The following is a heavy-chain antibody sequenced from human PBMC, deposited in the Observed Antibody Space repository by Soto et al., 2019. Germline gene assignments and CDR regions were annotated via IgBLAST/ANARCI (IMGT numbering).Heavy chain of an antibody. V-gene: IGHV4-39*01. J-gene: IGHJ4*02. CDR3: ASQGSGSYYPTGGGGY. Sequence: QLQLQESGPGLVKPSETLSLTCTVSGGSISSSSYYWGWIRQPPGKGLEWIGSIYYSGSTYYNPSLKSLVTISVDTSKNQFSLKLSSVTAADTAVYYCASQGSGSYYPTGGGGYWGQGTLVTVSS. CDR1: GGSISSSSYY. D-gene: IGHD3-10*01. CDR2: IYYSGST.